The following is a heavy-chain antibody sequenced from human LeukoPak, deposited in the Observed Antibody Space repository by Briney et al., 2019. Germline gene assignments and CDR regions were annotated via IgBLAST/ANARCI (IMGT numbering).Heavy chain of an antibody. CDR1: GGPLSSGGYY. J-gene: IGHJ4*02. Sequence: SQTLPHTCCVSGGPLSSGGYYWSSIRQHPGKGLEWIGYIYSSTSTYYNPSPKRRVTISVDTSKNQFSLKLSSVTAADTAVYYCARGSSRVDYWGQRTPVTASS. CDR2: IYSSTST. CDR3: ARGSSRVDY. D-gene: IGHD6-13*01. V-gene: IGHV4-31*03.